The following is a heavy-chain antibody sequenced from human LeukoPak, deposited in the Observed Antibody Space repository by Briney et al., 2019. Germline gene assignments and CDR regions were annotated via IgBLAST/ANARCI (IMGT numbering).Heavy chain of an antibody. D-gene: IGHD6-6*01. J-gene: IGHJ6*03. V-gene: IGHV4-34*01. CDR3: ARQQLGKRFYYYYMDV. CDR2: INHSGST. Sequence: SETLSLTCAVYGGSFSGYYWGWIRQPPGKGLEWIGEINHSGSTNYNPSLKSRVTISVDTSKNQFSLKLSSVTAADTAVYYCARQQLGKRFYYYYMDVWGKGTTVTVSS. CDR1: GGSFSGYY.